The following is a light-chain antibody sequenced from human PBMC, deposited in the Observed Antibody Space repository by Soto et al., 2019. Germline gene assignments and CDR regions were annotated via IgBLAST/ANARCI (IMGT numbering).Light chain of an antibody. CDR1: QGISNY. J-gene: IGKJ1*01. CDR3: QKYNSAPPWT. V-gene: IGKV1-27*01. Sequence: DIQMTQSPSSLSASVGDRVTITCRASQGISNYLAWYQQKPGKVPKLLIYAASTLQSGVPSRFSGSGSGTDFTLTISSLQPADVATYYCQKYNSAPPWTFGQGTKVEIK. CDR2: AAS.